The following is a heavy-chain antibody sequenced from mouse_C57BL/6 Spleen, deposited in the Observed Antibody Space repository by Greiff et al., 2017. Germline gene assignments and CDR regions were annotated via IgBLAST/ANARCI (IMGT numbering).Heavy chain of an antibody. Sequence: QVQLQQSGPGLVQPSQSLSITCTVSGFSFTSYGVHWVRQSPGKGLEWLGVIWSGGSTDYNAAFISRLIIRKNNTKSQVLFKINSLQADDTTIYYCARIWIYYYGSSTLYWYFDVWGTGTTVTVSS. D-gene: IGHD1-1*01. J-gene: IGHJ1*03. CDR3: ARIWIYYYGSSTLYWYFDV. CDR2: IWSGGST. CDR1: GFSFTSYG. V-gene: IGHV2-2*01.